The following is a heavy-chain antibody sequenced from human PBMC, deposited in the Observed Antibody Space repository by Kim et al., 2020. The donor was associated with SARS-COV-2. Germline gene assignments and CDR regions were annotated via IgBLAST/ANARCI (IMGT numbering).Heavy chain of an antibody. CDR1: GFTFSSYA. D-gene: IGHD6-13*01. V-gene: IGHV3-30*04. Sequence: GGSLRLSCAASGFTFSSYAMHWVRQAPGKGLEWVAVISYDGSNKYYADSVKGRFTISRDNSKNTLYLQMNSLRAEDTAVYYCARSDGSWYQGGGYYGMDV. J-gene: IGHJ6*01. CDR3: ARSDGSWYQGGGYYGMDV. CDR2: ISYDGSNK.